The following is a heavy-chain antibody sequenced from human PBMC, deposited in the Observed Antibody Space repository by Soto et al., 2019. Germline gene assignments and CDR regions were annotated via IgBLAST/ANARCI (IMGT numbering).Heavy chain of an antibody. CDR2: TYYRSKWYN. Sequence: TLSLTCAISGDSVSSNIAAWNWIRQSPSRGLEWLGRTYYRSKWYNDYAVSVKSRITINPDTSKNQFSLQLNSVTPEDTAVYYCAREAIDSSGAGWFDPWGQGPLVTVSS. CDR1: GDSVSSNIAA. V-gene: IGHV6-1*01. D-gene: IGHD3-22*01. J-gene: IGHJ5*02. CDR3: AREAIDSSGAGWFDP.